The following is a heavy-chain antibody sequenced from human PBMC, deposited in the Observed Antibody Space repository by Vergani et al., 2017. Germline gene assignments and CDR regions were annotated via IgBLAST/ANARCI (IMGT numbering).Heavy chain of an antibody. D-gene: IGHD3-16*01. CDR1: GYTFSSYD. CDR2: MNLNSGNT. CDR3: ASAKTLTGGKYYFDY. J-gene: IGHJ4*02. Sequence: QVQLVQSGAEVKKPGASVKVSCQASGYTFSSYDINWVRQATGQGLEWMGWMNLNSGNTGYAQKFPGRVTMTRKPSIGTAYMELISLRSEDTAVYYCASAKTLTGGKYYFDYWGQGTLVTVSS. V-gene: IGHV1-8*01.